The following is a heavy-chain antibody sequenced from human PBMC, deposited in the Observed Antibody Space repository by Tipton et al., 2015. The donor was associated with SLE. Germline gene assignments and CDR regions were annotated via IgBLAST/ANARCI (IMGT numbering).Heavy chain of an antibody. Sequence: TLSLTCTVFGGSISSYYWSWIRQPAGRGLEWIGQIHSSGSTSYNPSLKSRVSISVDMSKNQVSLKLSSVTAADTALYYCARHFSGSYSFDYWGQGSLVTVSS. V-gene: IGHV4-4*07. CDR2: IHSSGST. D-gene: IGHD1-26*01. CDR3: ARHFSGSYSFDY. J-gene: IGHJ4*02. CDR1: GGSISSYY.